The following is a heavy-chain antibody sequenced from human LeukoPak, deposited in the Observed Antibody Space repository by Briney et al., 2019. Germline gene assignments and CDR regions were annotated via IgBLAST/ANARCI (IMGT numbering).Heavy chain of an antibody. CDR2: ISPTGSTT. V-gene: IGHV3-74*01. D-gene: IGHD6-13*01. Sequence: SGGSLRLSCAASGFSFSGHWMHWARQLPGKGLVWVSRISPTGSTTSYADSAKGRFTVSRDNAKNTLYLQVNNLRAEDTAVYYCARGPSSNWSGLDFWGQGTLLTVSS. CDR3: ARGPSSNWSGLDF. J-gene: IGHJ4*02. CDR1: GFSFSGHW.